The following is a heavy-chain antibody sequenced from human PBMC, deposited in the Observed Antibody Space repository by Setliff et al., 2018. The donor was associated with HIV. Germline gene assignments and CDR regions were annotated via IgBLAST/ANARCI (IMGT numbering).Heavy chain of an antibody. J-gene: IGHJ4*02. CDR1: GYTFTSYY. V-gene: IGHV1-46*01. CDR2: INPSDGST. CDR3: ARVFYSRGSGYYKGLDY. D-gene: IGHD3-3*01. Sequence: ASVKVSCKASGYTFTSYYMHWVRQAPGQGLEWMGIINPSDGSTSYAQKFQGRVTMTRDTSTSTVYMELSSLRSEDTALYYCARVFYSRGSGYYKGLDYWDQGTLVTVSS.